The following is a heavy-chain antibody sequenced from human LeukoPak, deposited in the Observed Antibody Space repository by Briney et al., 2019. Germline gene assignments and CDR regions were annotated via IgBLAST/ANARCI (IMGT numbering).Heavy chain of an antibody. CDR2: IKQDGSEK. V-gene: IGHV3-7*01. Sequence: PGGSLRLSCAASGFTFSSYAMSWVRQAPGKGLEWVANIKQDGSEKFYVDSVKGRFTISRDNAKNSVYLQMNILRAEDTAVYYCARLSGSSSLFRHFDYWGHGTLVTVSS. J-gene: IGHJ4*01. D-gene: IGHD6-6*01. CDR1: GFTFSSYA. CDR3: ARLSGSSSLFRHFDY.